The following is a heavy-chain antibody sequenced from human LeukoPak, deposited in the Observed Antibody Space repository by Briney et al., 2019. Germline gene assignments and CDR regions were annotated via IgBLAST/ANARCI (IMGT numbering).Heavy chain of an antibody. CDR3: ARGGRSSSRHWYSDL. CDR1: GGSFSGYY. J-gene: IGHJ2*01. Sequence: PSETLSLTCAVYGGSFSGYYWSWIRQPPGKGLEWIGEINHSGSTNYNPSLKSRVTISVDTSKNQFSLKPSSVTAADTAVYYCARGGRSSSRHWYSDLWGRGTLVTVSS. CDR2: INHSGST. V-gene: IGHV4-34*01. D-gene: IGHD6-6*01.